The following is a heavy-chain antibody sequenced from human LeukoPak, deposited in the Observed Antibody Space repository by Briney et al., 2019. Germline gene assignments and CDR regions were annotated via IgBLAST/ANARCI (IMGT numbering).Heavy chain of an antibody. CDR1: GFIFYPYR. J-gene: IGHJ4*02. Sequence: GGSLTLPCSACGFIFYPYRWLWLPRAQGKEWEYVSAISTNGGSTYYADSVKGSFTISRDNSKNTLHLQMSSLRAEDTAVYYCVGGSGWYGHYWGQGTLVTVSS. CDR2: ISTNGGST. CDR3: VGGSGWYGHY. D-gene: IGHD6-19*01. V-gene: IGHV3-64D*09.